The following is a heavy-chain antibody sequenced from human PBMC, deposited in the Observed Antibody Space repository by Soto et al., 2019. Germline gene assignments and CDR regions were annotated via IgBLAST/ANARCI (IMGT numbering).Heavy chain of an antibody. Sequence: QVQLVQSGAEVKKPGSSVKVSCKASGGTFSSYAISWVRQAPGQGLAWMGGIIPIFGTANYAQKFNGRVTITADESTSTAYMELSSLRSDDTAVYYCSRDLGGGYSSTHEWLVNHYFDYWGQGTLVTVSS. V-gene: IGHV1-69*01. J-gene: IGHJ4*02. CDR3: SRDLGGGYSSTHEWLVNHYFDY. CDR2: IIPIFGTA. CDR1: GGTFSSYA. D-gene: IGHD5-18*01.